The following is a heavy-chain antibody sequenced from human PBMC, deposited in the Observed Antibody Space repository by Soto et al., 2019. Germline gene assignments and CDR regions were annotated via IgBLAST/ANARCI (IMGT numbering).Heavy chain of an antibody. CDR2: ISASGGST. D-gene: IGHD6-19*01. J-gene: IGHJ5*02. Sequence: EVQLLESGGGLVQPGGSLRLSCAASGFTFSSYAMTWVRQAPGEGLEWVSVISASGGSTYYADSVKGRFTISRDNSKNTLSLQMDSLRAEDTAVYYCAGPYSGGAAVADTAWGRGTLVTVSS. CDR3: AGPYSGGAAVADTA. CDR1: GFTFSSYA. V-gene: IGHV3-23*01.